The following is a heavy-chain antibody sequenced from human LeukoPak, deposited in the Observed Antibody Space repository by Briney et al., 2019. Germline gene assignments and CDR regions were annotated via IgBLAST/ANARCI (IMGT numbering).Heavy chain of an antibody. Sequence: SETLSLTCTVSGGSISSSNYYWGWIRQPPGKGLEWIGNIYYSGTTYYNPSLQSRVTISVDTSKNQFSLNLSSVTAADTAVYYCARYDRGRNADNYDYWGQGTLVTISS. J-gene: IGHJ4*02. CDR1: GGSISSSNYY. D-gene: IGHD5-24*01. CDR2: IYYSGTT. V-gene: IGHV4-39*07. CDR3: ARYDRGRNADNYDY.